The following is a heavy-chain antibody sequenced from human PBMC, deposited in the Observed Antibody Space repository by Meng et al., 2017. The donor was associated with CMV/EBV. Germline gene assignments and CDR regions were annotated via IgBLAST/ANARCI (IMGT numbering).Heavy chain of an antibody. CDR2: IRSKASSYAT. CDR1: GFTFSGSA. J-gene: IGHJ4*02. D-gene: IGHD3-10*01. CDR3: TRTPGDY. Sequence: KLSCAASGFTFSGSAMHWVRQASGKGLEWVGRIRSKASSYATAYAASVKGRFTISRDDSKNTAYLKMNSLKTKDTAVYYCTRTPGDYWGQGTLVTVSS. V-gene: IGHV3-73*01.